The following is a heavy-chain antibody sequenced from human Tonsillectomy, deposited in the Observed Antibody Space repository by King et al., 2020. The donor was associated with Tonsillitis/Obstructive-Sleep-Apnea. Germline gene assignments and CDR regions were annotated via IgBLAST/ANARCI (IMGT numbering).Heavy chain of an antibody. CDR1: GGTFSSYA. D-gene: IGHD2-2*02. CDR2: IIPIFGTA. V-gene: IGHV1-69*12. Sequence: QLVQSGAEVKKPGSSVKVSCKASGGTFSSYAISWVRQAPGQGLEWMGGIIPIFGTANYAQKFQGRVTITADESTSTAYMGRSSLRSEDTAVYYCARMGIVVVPAAIQDYYYMDVWGKGTTVTVSS. J-gene: IGHJ6*03. CDR3: ARMGIVVVPAAIQDYYYMDV.